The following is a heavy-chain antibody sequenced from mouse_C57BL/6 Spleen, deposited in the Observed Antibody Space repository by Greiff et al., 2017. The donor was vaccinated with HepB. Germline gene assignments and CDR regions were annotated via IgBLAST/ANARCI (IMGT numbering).Heavy chain of an antibody. CDR3: AGYDYPYAMDY. Sequence: EVHLVESGGGLVKPGGSLKLSCAASGFTFSSYAMSWVRQTPEKRLEWVATISDGGSYTYYPDNVKGRFTISRDNAKNNLYLQMSHLKSEDTAMYYCAGYDYPYAMDYWGQGTSVTVSS. V-gene: IGHV5-4*01. CDR1: GFTFSSYA. CDR2: ISDGGSYT. D-gene: IGHD2-4*01. J-gene: IGHJ4*01.